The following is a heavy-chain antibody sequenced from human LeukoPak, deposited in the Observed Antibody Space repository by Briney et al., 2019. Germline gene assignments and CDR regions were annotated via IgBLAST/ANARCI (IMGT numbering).Heavy chain of an antibody. D-gene: IGHD6-13*01. Sequence: SETLSLTCTVSGGSISSYYWSWIRQPPGKGLEWIGYIYYSGSTNYNPSLKSRVTISVDTSKNQFSLKLSSVTAADTAVYYCAREVWDSSSWYVDYWGQGTLVTVSS. V-gene: IGHV4-59*01. J-gene: IGHJ4*02. CDR2: IYYSGST. CDR1: GGSISSYY. CDR3: AREVWDSSSWYVDY.